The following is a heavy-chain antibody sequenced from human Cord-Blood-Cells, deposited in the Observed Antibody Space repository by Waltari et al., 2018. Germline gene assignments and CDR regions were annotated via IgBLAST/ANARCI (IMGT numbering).Heavy chain of an antibody. D-gene: IGHD1-1*01. CDR1: GGSISSGSYS. Sequence: QVQLQESGPGLVKPSQTLSLTCTVSGGSISSGSYSCSWIRQPAGKGLEWIGYIYTSGSTNYNPSLKSRVTISVDTSKNQFSLKLSSVTAADTAVYYCATYLEGYWYFDLWGRGTLVTVSS. CDR3: ATYLEGYWYFDL. V-gene: IGHV4-61*09. CDR2: IYTSGST. J-gene: IGHJ2*01.